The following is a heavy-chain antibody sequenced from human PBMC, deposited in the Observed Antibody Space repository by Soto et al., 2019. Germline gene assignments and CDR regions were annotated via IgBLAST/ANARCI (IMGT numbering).Heavy chain of an antibody. D-gene: IGHD3-3*01. V-gene: IGHV4-61*08. CDR1: GGSISSGGYY. J-gene: IGHJ6*03. CDR3: AREGADYDFWSGYPQRDYYYYMDV. Sequence: SETLSLTCTVSGGSISSGGYYWSWIRQQPGKGLEWIGYIYYSGSTNYNPSLKSRVTISVDTSKNQFSLKLSSVTAADTAVYYCAREGADYDFWSGYPQRDYYYYMDVWGKGTTVTVSS. CDR2: IYYSGST.